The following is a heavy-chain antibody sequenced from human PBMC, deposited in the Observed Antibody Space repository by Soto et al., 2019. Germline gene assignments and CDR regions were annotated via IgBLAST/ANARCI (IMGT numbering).Heavy chain of an antibody. D-gene: IGHD3-22*01. CDR1: GDSLGGYY. Sequence: PSETLSLTCTVSGDSLGGYYWSWFRQPPGKGLEWIAYIYSSGNTNSNPSLKSRVTISVDTSKNQFSLKLSSVTAADTAVYYCARVSDSSGYYYHWGQGTLVTVSS. V-gene: IGHV4-59*01. CDR2: IYSSGNT. J-gene: IGHJ5*02. CDR3: ARVSDSSGYYYH.